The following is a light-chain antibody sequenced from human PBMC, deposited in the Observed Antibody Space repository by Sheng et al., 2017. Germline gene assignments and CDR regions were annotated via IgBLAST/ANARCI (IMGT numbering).Light chain of an antibody. J-gene: IGKJ1*01. Sequence: DIQMTQSPSTLSASIGDRVTITCRASQSISSWLAWYQQKPGKAPKLLIYKASSLESGVPSRFSGSGSGTEFTLTITSLQPEDFATYYCLQHDNYPRTFGQGTKV. V-gene: IGKV1-5*03. CDR3: LQHDNYPRT. CDR1: QSISSW. CDR2: KAS.